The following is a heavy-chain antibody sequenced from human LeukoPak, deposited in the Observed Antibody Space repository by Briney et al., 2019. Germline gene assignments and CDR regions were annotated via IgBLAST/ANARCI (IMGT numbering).Heavy chain of an antibody. CDR1: GFTVSSNY. D-gene: IGHD4-17*01. Sequence: GGSLRLSCAASGFTVSSNYMSWVRQAPGRGLEWVSAISINALKTYYGDSVKGRFIISRDNSKNTLYLQMNSLRVEDTAVYYCANEIRPNDYWGQGTLVTVSP. J-gene: IGHJ4*02. CDR2: ISINALKT. CDR3: ANEIRPNDY. V-gene: IGHV3-23*01.